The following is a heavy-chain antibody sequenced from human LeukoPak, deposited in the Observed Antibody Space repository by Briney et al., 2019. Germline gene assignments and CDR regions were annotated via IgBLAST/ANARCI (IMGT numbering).Heavy chain of an antibody. CDR2: FDPEDGET. CDR3: ATAVVWARETSYHSYFDY. D-gene: IGHD3-16*01. CDR1: GYTLTELS. Sequence: ASVNVSCKVSGYTLTELSMHWVRQAPGKGLGWMGVFDPEDGETIYAQKFQGRVTMTEDTSTDTAYMELSSLRSEDTAVYYCATAVVWARETSYHSYFDYWGQGTLVTVSS. V-gene: IGHV1-24*01. J-gene: IGHJ4*02.